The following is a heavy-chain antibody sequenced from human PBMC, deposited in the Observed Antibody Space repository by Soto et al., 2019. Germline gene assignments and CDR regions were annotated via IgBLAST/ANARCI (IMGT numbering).Heavy chain of an antibody. CDR2: IKQDGSEK. CDR3: ASSTVTDYFDY. Sequence: GGSLRLSCAASGCTFSSYGMSWVRQAPGKGLEWVANIKQDGSEKYYVDNVKGRFTISRDNAKNSLYLQMNSLRAEDTAVYYCASSTVTDYFDYWGQGTLVTVSS. CDR1: GCTFSSYG. J-gene: IGHJ4*02. V-gene: IGHV3-7*01. D-gene: IGHD4-17*01.